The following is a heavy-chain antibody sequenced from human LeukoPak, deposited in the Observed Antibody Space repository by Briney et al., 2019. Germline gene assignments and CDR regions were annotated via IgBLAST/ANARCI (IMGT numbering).Heavy chain of an antibody. Sequence: PGGSLRLSCAVSGFTFNTYDMVWVRQAPGKGLEWVAGISGSGGSTYYADSVRGRFTISRDNSKNTLYLQMNSLRAEDTAVYYCAKHNGPSWGYLYLWGRGTLVTVSS. CDR2: ISGSGGST. J-gene: IGHJ2*01. D-gene: IGHD1-14*01. CDR3: AKHNGPSWGYLYL. V-gene: IGHV3-23*01. CDR1: GFTFNTYD.